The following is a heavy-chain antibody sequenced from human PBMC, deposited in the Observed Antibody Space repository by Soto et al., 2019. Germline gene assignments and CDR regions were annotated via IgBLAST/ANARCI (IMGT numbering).Heavy chain of an antibody. CDR2: IIPIFGTA. Sequence: GASVKVSCKASGGTFSSYAISWVRQAPGQGLEWMGGIIPIFGTANYAQKFQGRVTITADESTSTAYMELSSLRSEDTAVYYCAITGITMIVVVRDYYYYRMDVWGQGTTVTVSS. V-gene: IGHV1-69*13. CDR3: AITGITMIVVVRDYYYYRMDV. CDR1: GGTFSSYA. J-gene: IGHJ6*02. D-gene: IGHD3-22*01.